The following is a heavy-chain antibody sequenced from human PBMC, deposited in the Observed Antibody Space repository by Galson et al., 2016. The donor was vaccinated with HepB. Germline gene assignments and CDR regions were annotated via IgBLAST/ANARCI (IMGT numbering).Heavy chain of an antibody. CDR3: VHRVGGRAYAY. V-gene: IGHV2-5*02. CDR1: GFSLSTSAMA. D-gene: IGHD3-16*01. CDR2: IYWDNDQ. J-gene: IGHJ4*02. Sequence: PALVKPPQTLTLTCTFSGFSLSTSAMAVGWIRQPPGKALEWLALIYWDNDQRYSPSLERRLSISKDTSRNQVVLTMTNMDPVDTANYYCVHRVGGRAYAYWGQGMRVTVSS.